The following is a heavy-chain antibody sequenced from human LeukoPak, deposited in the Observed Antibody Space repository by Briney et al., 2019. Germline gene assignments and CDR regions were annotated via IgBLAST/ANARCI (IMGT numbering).Heavy chain of an antibody. Sequence: GGSLRLSCAASGFTVSSNYMTWVRQAPGKGLEWVSAISGSGGSTYYADSVKGRFTISRDNSKNTLYLQMNSLRAEDTAVYYCAKDPSNGGDYWGQGTLVTVSS. V-gene: IGHV3-23*01. D-gene: IGHD2-8*01. CDR1: GFTVSSNY. J-gene: IGHJ4*02. CDR2: ISGSGGST. CDR3: AKDPSNGGDY.